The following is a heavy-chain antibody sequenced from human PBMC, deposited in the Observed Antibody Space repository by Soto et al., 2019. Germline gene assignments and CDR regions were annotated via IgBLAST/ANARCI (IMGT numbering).Heavy chain of an antibody. V-gene: IGHV3-23*01. Sequence: PVGSLRLSCAASGFTFSSYVMNWVRQAPGKGLEWVSAISGSGGNTYYADSVKGRFTISRDNSKNTLYLQMNSLRAEDTAVYYCAKVPYNSWNYLYFDYWGQGTLVTVSS. CDR2: ISGSGGNT. D-gene: IGHD1-7*01. CDR3: AKVPYNSWNYLYFDY. CDR1: GFTFSSYV. J-gene: IGHJ4*02.